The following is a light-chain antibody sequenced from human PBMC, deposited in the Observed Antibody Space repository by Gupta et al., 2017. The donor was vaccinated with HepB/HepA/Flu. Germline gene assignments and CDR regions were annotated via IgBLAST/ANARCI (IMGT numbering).Light chain of an antibody. Sequence: QSVLTQPPSASETPGQTFTISCSGGTSNIGTNYVCWYQQVPGTAPKLLIYRTDQRPSGVPDRFSGSKSATSASLAISGLRSQDEADYYCAAWDDSLTAWVFGGGTKLTVL. CDR3: AAWDDSLTAWV. CDR2: RTD. J-gene: IGLJ3*02. V-gene: IGLV1-47*01. CDR1: TSNIGTNY.